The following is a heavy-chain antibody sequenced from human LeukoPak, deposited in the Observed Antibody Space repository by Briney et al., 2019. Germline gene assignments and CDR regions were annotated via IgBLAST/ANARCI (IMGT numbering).Heavy chain of an antibody. Sequence: SETLSLTCTVSGGSISSGGYYWSWIRQPPGKGLEWIGYIYHSGSTYYNPSLKSRVTISVNRSKNQFSLKLSSVTAADTAVYYCARDTYCSSTSCYTAGIDPWGQGTLVTVSS. CDR3: ARDTYCSSTSCYTAGIDP. CDR1: GGSISSGGYY. V-gene: IGHV4-30-2*01. CDR2: IYHSGST. J-gene: IGHJ5*02. D-gene: IGHD2-2*02.